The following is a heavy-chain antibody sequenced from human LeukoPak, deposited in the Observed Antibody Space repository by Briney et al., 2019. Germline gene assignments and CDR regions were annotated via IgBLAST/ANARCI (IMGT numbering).Heavy chain of an antibody. J-gene: IGHJ4*02. CDR1: GYTFTGYY. CDR3: ARVPYDSSGYYPGY. V-gene: IGHV1-2*02. Sequence: ASVKVSCKASGYTFTGYYMHWVRQAPGQGLEWMGWINPNSGGTNYAQKFQGRVTMTRDTSISTAYMELSRLRSDDTAVYYCARVPYDSSGYYPGYWGQGTLVTVSS. CDR2: INPNSGGT. D-gene: IGHD3-22*01.